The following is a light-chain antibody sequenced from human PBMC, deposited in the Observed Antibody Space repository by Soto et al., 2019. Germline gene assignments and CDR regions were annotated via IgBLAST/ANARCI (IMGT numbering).Light chain of an antibody. V-gene: IGKV1-39*01. Sequence: DIQMTQSLSSLSASVGDRVTITCRASQSISSYLNWYQQKPWKAPKLLIYAASSLQSGVPSRFSGSGSGTDFTLTISSLQPEDFATYYCQQSYSTPYTFGQGTKLEIK. CDR2: AAS. CDR3: QQSYSTPYT. J-gene: IGKJ2*01. CDR1: QSISSY.